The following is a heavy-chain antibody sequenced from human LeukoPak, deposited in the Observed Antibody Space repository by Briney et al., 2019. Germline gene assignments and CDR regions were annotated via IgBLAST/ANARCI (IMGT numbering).Heavy chain of an antibody. D-gene: IGHD5-18*01. CDR1: GFTFSYLR. V-gene: IGHV3-33*01. CDR3: ARDSGIQLWLDY. Sequence: GGSLTLTCAASGFTFSYLRMHWLPQAPGKGLARVAVIWYDGSNKYYADSVKGRFTISRDNSKNTLYLQMNSLRAEDTAVYYCARDSGIQLWLDYWGQGTLVTVSS. J-gene: IGHJ4*02. CDR2: IWYDGSNK.